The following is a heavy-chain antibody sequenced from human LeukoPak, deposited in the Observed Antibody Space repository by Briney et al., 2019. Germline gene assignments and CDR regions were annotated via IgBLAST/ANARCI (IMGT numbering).Heavy chain of an antibody. CDR2: IYNSGST. V-gene: IGHV4-59*08. CDR3: ARSPGDISMDV. D-gene: IGHD3-16*01. CDR1: GGSISSYY. Sequence: PSETLSLTCTVSGGSISSYYWSWIRQPPGKGLEWIGYIYNSGSTNYNPSLKSRVTIPVDTSKNQFSLKLSSVTAADTAVYYCARSPGDISMDVWGQGTTVTVS. J-gene: IGHJ6*02.